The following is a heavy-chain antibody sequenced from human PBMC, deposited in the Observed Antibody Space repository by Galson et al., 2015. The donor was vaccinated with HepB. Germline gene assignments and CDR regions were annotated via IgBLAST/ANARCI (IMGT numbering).Heavy chain of an antibody. CDR2: ISSSSSYT. CDR3: ARDGFGNLGYYYGMDV. Sequence: SLRLSCAASGFTFSDYYMSWIRQAPGKGLEWVSYISSSSSYTNYADSVKGRFTISRDNAKNSLYLQMNSLRAEDTAVYYCARDGFGNLGYYYGMDVWGQGTTVTVSS. V-gene: IGHV3-11*06. D-gene: IGHD3-10*01. CDR1: GFTFSDYY. J-gene: IGHJ6*02.